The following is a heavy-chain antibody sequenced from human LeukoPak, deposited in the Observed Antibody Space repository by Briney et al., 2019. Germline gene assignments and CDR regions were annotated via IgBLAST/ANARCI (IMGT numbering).Heavy chain of an antibody. CDR2: INPNGGGT. Sequence: ASVKVSCKASGYTFTGYYMHWVRQAPGQGLEWMGWINPNGGGTNYAQKFQGRVTMTRDTSASTAYMELSRLRSDDTAVYYCARPLAPYYDSSGYYGDAFDIWGQGTMVTVSS. J-gene: IGHJ3*02. V-gene: IGHV1-2*02. CDR3: ARPLAPYYDSSGYYGDAFDI. CDR1: GYTFTGYY. D-gene: IGHD3-22*01.